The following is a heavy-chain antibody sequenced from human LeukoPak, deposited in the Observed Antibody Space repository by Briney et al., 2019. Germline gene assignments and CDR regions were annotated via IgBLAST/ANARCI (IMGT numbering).Heavy chain of an antibody. CDR3: AKGGNDFWSGYFVFDY. CDR1: GFTFSSYA. D-gene: IGHD3-3*01. J-gene: IGHJ4*02. V-gene: IGHV3-23*01. Sequence: GGSLRLSCAASGFTFSSYAMSWVRQAPGKGLEWVSAISGSGGSTYYADSVKGRFTISRDNSKNTLYLQMNSLRAEDTAVYYCAKGGNDFWSGYFVFDYWGQGTLVTVSS. CDR2: ISGSGGST.